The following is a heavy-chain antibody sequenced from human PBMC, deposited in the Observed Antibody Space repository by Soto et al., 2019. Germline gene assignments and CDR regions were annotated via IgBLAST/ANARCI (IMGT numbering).Heavy chain of an antibody. CDR3: AKFSATSIYDISSVPDY. CDR1: GFTFNIYA. CDR2: ISGSGAST. Sequence: PGGSLRLSCAVSGFTFNIYAMSWVRQAPGKGLEWVSGISGSGASTYYAHSVKGRFTISRDNSKNTVYLQMNSLRAEDTAVYYCAKFSATSIYDISSVPDYWGQGTLVTVSS. V-gene: IGHV3-23*01. J-gene: IGHJ4*02. D-gene: IGHD6-6*01.